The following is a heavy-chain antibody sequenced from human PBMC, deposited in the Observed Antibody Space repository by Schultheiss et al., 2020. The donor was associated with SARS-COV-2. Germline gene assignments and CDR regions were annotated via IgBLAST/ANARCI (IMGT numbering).Heavy chain of an antibody. CDR2: ISSSSSYI. CDR3: ARDDTATYFDY. J-gene: IGHJ4*02. CDR1: GIPLRNYV. Sequence: GGSLRLSCAASGIPLRNYVMSWVRQAPGKGLEWVSSISSSSSYIYYADSVKGRFTISRDNAKNSLYLQMNSLRAEDTAVYYCARDDTATYFDYWGQGTLVTVSS. V-gene: IGHV3-21*01.